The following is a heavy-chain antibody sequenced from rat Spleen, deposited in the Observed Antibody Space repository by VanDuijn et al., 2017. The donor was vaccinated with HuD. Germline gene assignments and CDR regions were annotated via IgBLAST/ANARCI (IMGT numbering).Heavy chain of an antibody. CDR1: GFTFSNYY. V-gene: IGHV5-25*01. CDR2: ISIGGGTT. D-gene: IGHD1-11*01. J-gene: IGHJ3*01. Sequence: EVQLVESGGGLVQPGRSLKLSCAASGFTFSNYYMAWVRQAPTKGLVWVAYISIGGGTTFYRDSVKGRFTISRDNAQSTLYLQMDSLRSEDTATYYCARHGYGGYSGPFAYWGQGTLVTVSS. CDR3: ARHGYGGYSGPFAY.